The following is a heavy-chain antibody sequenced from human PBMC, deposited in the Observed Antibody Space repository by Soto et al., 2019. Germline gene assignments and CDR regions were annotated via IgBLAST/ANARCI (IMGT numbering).Heavy chain of an antibody. V-gene: IGHV1-18*01. CDR3: ARDGAWDWNGPSYFDY. CDR2: ISAYNGNT. D-gene: IGHD1-1*01. J-gene: IGHJ4*02. Sequence: VASVKVSCKASGYTFTSYGISWVRQAPGQGLEWMGWISAYNGNTNYAQKLQGRVTMTTDTSTSTAYMELRSLRSDDTAVYYCARDGAWDWNGPSYFDYWGQGTLVXVSS. CDR1: GYTFTSYG.